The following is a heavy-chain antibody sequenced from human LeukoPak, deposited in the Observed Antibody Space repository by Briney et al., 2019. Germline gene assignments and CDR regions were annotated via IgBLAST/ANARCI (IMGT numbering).Heavy chain of an antibody. CDR1: GYSFTNYW. CDR3: AASTYGSGSYVGFDS. V-gene: IGHV5-51*01. Sequence: GESLKISCTGSGYSFTNYWIGWVRQMPGKGLEWMGIIYPGDSDTRYSPSFQGQVTISADKSVSTTYLQWSSLKASDTAMYYCAASTYGSGSYVGFDSWGQGTLVSVSS. J-gene: IGHJ4*02. D-gene: IGHD3-10*01. CDR2: IYPGDSDT.